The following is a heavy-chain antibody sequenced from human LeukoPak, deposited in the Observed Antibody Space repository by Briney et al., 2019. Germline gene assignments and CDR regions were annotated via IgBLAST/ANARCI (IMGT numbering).Heavy chain of an antibody. CDR3: ARVVTMARGVPYYFDY. Sequence: GGSLRLSCAASGFTFDDYGMSWVRQAPGKGLEWVSGINWNGGSTGYADSVKGRFTISRDNAKNSLYLQMNSLRAEDTALYYCARVVTMARGVPYYFDYWGQGTLVTVSS. V-gene: IGHV3-20*04. J-gene: IGHJ4*02. CDR1: GFTFDDYG. D-gene: IGHD3-10*01. CDR2: INWNGGST.